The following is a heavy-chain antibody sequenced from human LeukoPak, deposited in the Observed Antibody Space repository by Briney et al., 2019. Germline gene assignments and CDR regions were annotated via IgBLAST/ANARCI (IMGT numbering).Heavy chain of an antibody. D-gene: IGHD6-6*01. Sequence: GGSLRLSCAASGFTFNSYAMTWVRQAPGKGLEWVSLISDSGGRIYYADSVKGRFTISRDNAKNSLYLQMNSLRAEDTAVYYCARGGSSSSGLDYWGQGTLVTVSS. CDR2: ISDSGGRI. CDR1: GFTFNSYA. J-gene: IGHJ4*02. V-gene: IGHV3-23*01. CDR3: ARGGSSSSGLDY.